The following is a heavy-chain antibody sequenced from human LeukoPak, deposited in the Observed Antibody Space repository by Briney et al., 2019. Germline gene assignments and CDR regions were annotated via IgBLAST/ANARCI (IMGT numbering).Heavy chain of an antibody. CDR3: ARMGDILTGLSYYYMDV. J-gene: IGHJ6*03. CDR2: ISYDGTNK. D-gene: IGHD3-9*01. Sequence: GRSLRLSCAASGFTFSSYAMHWVRQAPGKGLEWVAFISYDGTNKYYADSVKGRFTISRDNSKNTLYLQMNSLRAEDTAVYYCARMGDILTGLSYYYMDVWGRGTTVTVSS. CDR1: GFTFSSYA. V-gene: IGHV3-30*04.